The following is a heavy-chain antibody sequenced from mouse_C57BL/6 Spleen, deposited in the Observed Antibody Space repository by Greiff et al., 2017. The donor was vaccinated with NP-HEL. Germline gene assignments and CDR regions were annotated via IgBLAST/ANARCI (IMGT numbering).Heavy chain of an antibody. CDR2: IYPGDGDT. V-gene: IGHV1-82*01. J-gene: IGHJ3*01. D-gene: IGHD1-1*01. CDR1: GYAFSSSW. CDR3: ARQDYGKLPWFAY. Sequence: QLQPSGPELVKPGASVKISCKASGYAFSSSWMNWVKQRPGKGLEWIGRIYPGDGDTNYNGKFKGKATLTADKSSSTAYMQLSSLTSEDSAVYFCARQDYGKLPWFAYWGQGTLVTVSA.